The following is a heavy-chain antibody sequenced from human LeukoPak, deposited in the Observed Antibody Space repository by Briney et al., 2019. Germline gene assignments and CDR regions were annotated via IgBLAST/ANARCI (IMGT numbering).Heavy chain of an antibody. V-gene: IGHV1-46*01. CDR2: INPSGGST. CDR1: GYTFTSYY. Sequence: ASVKVSCKASGYTFTSYYMHWVRQAPGQGLEWMGIINPSGGSTSYAQKFQGRVTMTRDMSTSTAYMELSRLGSDDTAVYYCARGAVLVFYYYMDVWGKGTTVTVSS. CDR3: ARGAVLVFYYYMDV. J-gene: IGHJ6*03. D-gene: IGHD2/OR15-2a*01.